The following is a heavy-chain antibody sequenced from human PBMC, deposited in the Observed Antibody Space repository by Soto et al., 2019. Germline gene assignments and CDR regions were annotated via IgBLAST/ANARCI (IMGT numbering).Heavy chain of an antibody. CDR3: ARGPFCGNDCYFDV. Sequence: PSETLSLTCTVAGGSISGFYWSWVRQPAGKGLEWIGRIYSSGATKYNPSLRNRVTMSVDTSTDQYSLNLASMTAADTAVYFCARGPFCGNDCYFDVWGHVTQVTVSS. CDR1: GGSISGFY. CDR2: IYSSGAT. J-gene: IGHJ2*01. V-gene: IGHV4-4*07. D-gene: IGHD2-21*01.